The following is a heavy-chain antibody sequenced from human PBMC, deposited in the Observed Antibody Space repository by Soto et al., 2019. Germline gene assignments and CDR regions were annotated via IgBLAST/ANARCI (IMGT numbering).Heavy chain of an antibody. CDR3: ARGYYDSSGYYAQVQYYGMDV. V-gene: IGHV4-59*01. CDR2: IYYSGST. J-gene: IGHJ6*02. D-gene: IGHD3-22*01. CDR1: GGSISSYY. Sequence: AETLALTCTVSGGSISSYYWSWIRQRPGKGLEWIGYIYYSGSTNYNPSRKSRVTISVDTSKNQFSLKLSSVTAADTAVYYCARGYYDSSGYYAQVQYYGMDVWGQGTTVNVS.